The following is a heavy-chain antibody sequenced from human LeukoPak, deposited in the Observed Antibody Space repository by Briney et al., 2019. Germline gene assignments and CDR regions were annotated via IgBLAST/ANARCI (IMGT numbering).Heavy chain of an antibody. J-gene: IGHJ5*02. CDR1: GFTFSKCA. V-gene: IGHV3-23*01. Sequence: AGGSLRLSCGASGFTFSKCAMTWVRQAPGKRLEWVSTISGSGGSTTYADSVKGRFTVSRDNSKSTMFLQKNSLRAEDTALYYCAKLPLSTAYRGWFDPWGKGTLVTVSS. CDR3: AKLPLSTAYRGWFDP. CDR2: ISGSGGST. D-gene: IGHD5/OR15-5a*01.